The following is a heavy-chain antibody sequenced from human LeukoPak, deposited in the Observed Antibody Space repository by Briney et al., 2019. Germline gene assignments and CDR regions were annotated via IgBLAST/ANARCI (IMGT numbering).Heavy chain of an antibody. D-gene: IGHD3-9*01. J-gene: IGHJ4*02. Sequence: GGSLRLSCAASGFTFSRYSMNWVRQAPGKGLEWVSSISISSNYIYYAASVKGRFTISRDNAKNSLYLQMNSLRAEDTAVYYCARYDIKYYFDYWGQGTLVTVSS. CDR3: ARYDIKYYFDY. CDR2: ISISSNYI. CDR1: GFTFSRYS. V-gene: IGHV3-21*01.